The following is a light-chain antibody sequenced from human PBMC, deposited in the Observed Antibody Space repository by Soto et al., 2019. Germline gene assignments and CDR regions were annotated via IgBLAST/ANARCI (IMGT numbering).Light chain of an antibody. CDR2: DAS. Sequence: DIQMTQSPSTLSASVGDRDTITCRASQSISSWLAWYQQKPGKAPKLLIYDASSLESGVPSRFSGSGSGTEFTLTISSLQPDDFATYYCQQYNSYSRTFGGGTKVDIK. V-gene: IGKV1-5*01. CDR3: QQYNSYSRT. J-gene: IGKJ4*01. CDR1: QSISSW.